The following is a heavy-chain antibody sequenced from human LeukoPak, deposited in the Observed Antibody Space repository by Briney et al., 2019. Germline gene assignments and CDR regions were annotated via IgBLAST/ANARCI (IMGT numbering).Heavy chain of an antibody. CDR1: GGSISTYY. V-gene: IGHV4-59*01. J-gene: IGHJ4*02. Sequence: PSETLSLTCTVSGGSISTYYWNWIRQPQGKGLEWIGNIYYSGSTKYNPSLKSRITISVDTSKNQFSLKLSSVTAADTAVYYCARGGGGTAYFDYWGQGTLVTVSS. CDR3: ARGGGGTAYFDY. CDR2: IYYSGST. D-gene: IGHD2-21*02.